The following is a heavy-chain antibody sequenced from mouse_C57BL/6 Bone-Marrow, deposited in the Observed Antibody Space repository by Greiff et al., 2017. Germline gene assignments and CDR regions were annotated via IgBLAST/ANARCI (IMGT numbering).Heavy chain of an antibody. CDR2: ISYDGSN. Sequence: EVKLLESGPGLVKPSQSLSLTCSVTGYSITSGYYWNWIRQFPGNKLEWMGYISYDGSNNYNPSLKNRISITRDTSKNQFFLKLNSVTTEDTATYYCARDSPYYYGSNYAMDYWGQGTSVTVSS. CDR1: GYSITSGYY. J-gene: IGHJ4*01. CDR3: ARDSPYYYGSNYAMDY. V-gene: IGHV3-6*01. D-gene: IGHD1-1*01.